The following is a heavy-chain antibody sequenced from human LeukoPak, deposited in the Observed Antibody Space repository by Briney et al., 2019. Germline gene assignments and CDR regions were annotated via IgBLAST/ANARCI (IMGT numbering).Heavy chain of an antibody. CDR3: ARACTTFRTQWCFSDF. Sequence: ASVKVSCKASGYSFTTYVITWVRQAPGQGPEWLGWINPQNGNTNFAQRFQGRVTMTTDTSTNTAYMELRSLTSDDTAVYYCARACTTFRTQWCFSDFWGQGTLVTVSS. CDR1: GYSFTTYV. CDR2: INPQNGNT. J-gene: IGHJ4*02. V-gene: IGHV1-18*04. D-gene: IGHD2/OR15-2a*01.